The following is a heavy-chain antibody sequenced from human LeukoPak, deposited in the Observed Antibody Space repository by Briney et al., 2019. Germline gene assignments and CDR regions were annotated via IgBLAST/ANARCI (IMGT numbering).Heavy chain of an antibody. CDR1: GFTFSTYA. J-gene: IGHJ4*02. V-gene: IGHV3-23*01. D-gene: IGHD4-17*01. CDR3: AKDYDDRFDYFDY. CDR2: ISGSGGST. Sequence: GGSLRLSCAASGFTFSTYAMSWVRQAPGKGLEWVSAISGSGGSTNYADSVRGRFTISRDNSKNTLYLQMNSLRADDTAVYYCAKDYDDRFDYFDYWGQGTLVTVSS.